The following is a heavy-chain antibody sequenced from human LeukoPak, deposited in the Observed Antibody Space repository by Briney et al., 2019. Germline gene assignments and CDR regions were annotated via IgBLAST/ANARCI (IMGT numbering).Heavy chain of an antibody. D-gene: IGHD1-26*01. J-gene: IGHJ4*02. V-gene: IGHV3-73*01. CDR1: GFTFSGSA. Sequence: GGSLRLSCAASGFTFSGSAMHWVRQASGKGLEWVGRIRSKANSYATAYAASVKGRFTISRDDSKNTAYLQMNSLKTEDTAVYYCTSARGIVGATVYWGQGTLVTVSS. CDR3: TSARGIVGATVY. CDR2: IRSKANSYAT.